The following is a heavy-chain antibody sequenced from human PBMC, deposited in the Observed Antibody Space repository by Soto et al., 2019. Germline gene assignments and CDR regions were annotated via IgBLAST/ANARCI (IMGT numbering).Heavy chain of an antibody. CDR1: GFTFSSYS. D-gene: IGHD3-16*01. V-gene: IGHV3-21*01. CDR3: AGIWYYYYYMDV. CDR2: ISSSSSYI. J-gene: IGHJ6*03. Sequence: PGGSLRLSSAASGFTFSSYSMNWVRQAPGKGLEWVSSISSSSSYIYYADSVKGRFTISRDNAKNSLYLQMNSLRAEDTAVYYCAGIWYYYYYMDVWGKGTTVTVSS.